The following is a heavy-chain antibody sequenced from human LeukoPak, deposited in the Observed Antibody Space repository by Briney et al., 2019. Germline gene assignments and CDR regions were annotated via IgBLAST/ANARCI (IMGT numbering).Heavy chain of an antibody. Sequence: SETLSLTCAVHGGSFSGYYWSWIRQPPGKGLEWIGEINHSGSTNYNPSLKSRVTISVDTSKNQFSLKLSSVTAADTAVYYCARGRRGARFYYYYMDVWGKGTTVTVSS. CDR3: ARGRRGARFYYYYMDV. CDR2: INHSGST. D-gene: IGHD3-10*01. J-gene: IGHJ6*03. CDR1: GGSFSGYY. V-gene: IGHV4-34*01.